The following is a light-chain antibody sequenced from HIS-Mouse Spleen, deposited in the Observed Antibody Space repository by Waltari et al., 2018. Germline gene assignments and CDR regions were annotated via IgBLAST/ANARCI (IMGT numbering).Light chain of an antibody. Sequence: SYELTQPPSVSVSPGQTARITSSGGSCPKKYAYWSQQKSGQAPVLVIYEDSKRPSGIPERFSGSSSGTMATLTISGAQVEDEADYYCYSTDSSGNHRRVFGGGTKLTVL. CDR2: EDS. CDR1: SCPKKY. CDR3: YSTDSSGNHRRV. V-gene: IGLV3-10*01. J-gene: IGLJ3*02.